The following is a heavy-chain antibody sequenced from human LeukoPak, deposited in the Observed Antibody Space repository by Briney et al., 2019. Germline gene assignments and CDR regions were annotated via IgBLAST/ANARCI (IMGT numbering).Heavy chain of an antibody. V-gene: IGHV3-15*01. D-gene: IGHD3-3*01. J-gene: IGHJ4*02. CDR1: GFTFSSYS. CDR3: TTFYDFWSGLDY. CDR2: IKSKTDGGTT. Sequence: PGGSLRLSCAASGFTFSSYSMNWVRQAPGKGLEWVGRIKSKTDGGTTDYAAPVKGRFTISRDDSKNTLYLQMNSLKTEDTAVYYCTTFYDFWSGLDYWGQGTLVTVSS.